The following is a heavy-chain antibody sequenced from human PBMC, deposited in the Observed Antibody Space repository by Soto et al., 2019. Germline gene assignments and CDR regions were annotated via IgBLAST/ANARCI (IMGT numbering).Heavy chain of an antibody. J-gene: IGHJ5*02. CDR2: IWPDGYTE. Sequence: QVQLVESGGGVVQPGRSLRLSCAASGFSFSNYGIHWVRQAPGRGLEWVEVIWPDGYTERYADSVKGRFTISRDNSKNTLYLQMNSLRVEDTAVYYCAIAGIVANTQLGWFDPWGQVTLGLVSS. CDR1: GFSFSNYG. CDR3: AIAGIVANTQLGWFDP. V-gene: IGHV3-33*01. D-gene: IGHD5-12*01.